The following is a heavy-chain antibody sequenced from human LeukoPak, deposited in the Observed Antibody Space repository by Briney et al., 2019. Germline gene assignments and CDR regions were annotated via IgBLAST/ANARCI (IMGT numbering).Heavy chain of an antibody. D-gene: IGHD2-15*01. V-gene: IGHV1-8*01. CDR2: MNPNSGNT. J-gene: IGHJ4*02. CDR1: GYTFTSYD. CDR3: ARSLRVVVAATPGY. Sequence: GASVKVSCKASGYTFTSYDINWVRQATGQGLEWMGWMNPNSGNTGYAQKFQGRVTITRDTSASTAYMELSSLRSEDTAVYYCARSLRVVVAATPGYWGQGTLVTVSS.